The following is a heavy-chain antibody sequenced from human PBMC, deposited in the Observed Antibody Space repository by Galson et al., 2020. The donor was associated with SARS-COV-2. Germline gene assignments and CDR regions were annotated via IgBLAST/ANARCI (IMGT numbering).Heavy chain of an antibody. CDR2: IYYSGST. V-gene: IGHV4-59*13. Sequence: SETLSLTCTVSGGSISSYYWSWIRQPPGKGLEWIGYIYYSGSTNYNPSLKSRVTISVDTSKNQFSLKLSSVTAADTAVYYCARGDYDILTARGAFDIWGQGTMVTVSS. CDR1: GGSISSYY. CDR3: ARGDYDILTARGAFDI. D-gene: IGHD3-9*01. J-gene: IGHJ3*02.